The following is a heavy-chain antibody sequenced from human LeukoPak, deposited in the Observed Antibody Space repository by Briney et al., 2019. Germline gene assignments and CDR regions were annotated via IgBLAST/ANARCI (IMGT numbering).Heavy chain of an antibody. CDR2: IFYTGTT. CDR1: GGSISNYY. V-gene: IGHV4-59*01. CDR3: ARGWGYFDY. D-gene: IGHD3-16*01. Sequence: ASETLSLTCTVSGGSISNYYWSWIRQPPGKGLEWIGYIFYTGTTNYNFSLKSRLTISVDTSKNQFSLRLTSVTAADTAVYYCARGWGYFDYWGQGTLVNVSS. J-gene: IGHJ4*02.